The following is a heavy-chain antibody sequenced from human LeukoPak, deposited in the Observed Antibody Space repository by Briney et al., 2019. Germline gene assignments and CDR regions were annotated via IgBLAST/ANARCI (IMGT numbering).Heavy chain of an antibody. Sequence: GGSLRLSCAASGFTFSSYGMHWVRQAPGKGLEWVAFIRYDGSNKYYADSMKGRFTISRDNSKNTLYLQMNSLRAEDTAVYYCARGAEQLGWGAFDIWGQGTMVTVSS. CDR2: IRYDGSNK. CDR1: GFTFSSYG. J-gene: IGHJ3*02. V-gene: IGHV3-30*02. D-gene: IGHD1-1*01. CDR3: ARGAEQLGWGAFDI.